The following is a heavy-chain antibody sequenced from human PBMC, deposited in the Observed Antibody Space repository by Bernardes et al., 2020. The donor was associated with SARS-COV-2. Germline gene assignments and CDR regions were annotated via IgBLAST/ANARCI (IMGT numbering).Heavy chain of an antibody. CDR2: FDPEDGET. D-gene: IGHD3-22*01. Sequence: ASVKVSCKVSGYTLTELSMHWVRQAPGKGLEWMGGFDPEDGETIYAQKFQGRVTMTEDTSTDTAYMELSSLRSEDTAVYYCATTTPHDSSAWFDPWGQGTLVTVSS. CDR3: ATTTPHDSSAWFDP. J-gene: IGHJ5*02. CDR1: GYTLTELS. V-gene: IGHV1-24*01.